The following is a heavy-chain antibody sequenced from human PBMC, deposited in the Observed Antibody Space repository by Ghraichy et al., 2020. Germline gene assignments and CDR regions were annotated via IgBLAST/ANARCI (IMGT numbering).Heavy chain of an antibody. CDR1: GGSISSYY. J-gene: IGHJ3*02. CDR3: ARHQWELLFPYAFDI. Sequence: SETLSLTCTVSGGSISSYYWSWIRQPPGKGLEWIGYIYTSGSTNYNPSLKSRVTISVDTSKNQFSLKLSSVTAADTAVYYCARHQWELLFPYAFDIWGQGTMVTVSS. V-gene: IGHV4-4*09. D-gene: IGHD1-26*01. CDR2: IYTSGST.